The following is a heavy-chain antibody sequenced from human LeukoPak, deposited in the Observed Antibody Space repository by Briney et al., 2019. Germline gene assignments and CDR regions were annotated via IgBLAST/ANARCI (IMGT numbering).Heavy chain of an antibody. D-gene: IGHD5-18*01. J-gene: IGHJ4*02. CDR1: GFIFSSYA. CDR2: IWFDGSNE. CDR3: ARGLGYSYGYGIDN. Sequence: GGSLRLSCAASGFIFSSYAMHWVRQAPGKGLEWVAIIWFDGSNEYHADSVKGRLTISRDNSMNTVYLQVNGLRDEDTAIYYCARGLGYSYGYGIDNWGQGTLVTVSS. V-gene: IGHV3-33*01.